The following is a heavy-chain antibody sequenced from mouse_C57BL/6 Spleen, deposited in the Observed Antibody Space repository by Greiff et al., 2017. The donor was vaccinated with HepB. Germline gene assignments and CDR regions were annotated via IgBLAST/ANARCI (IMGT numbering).Heavy chain of an antibody. CDR2: IYPGDGDT. Sequence: VQLQQSGPELVKPGASVKISCKASGYAFSSSWMNWVKQRPGKGLEWIGRIYPGDGDTNYNGKFKGKATLTADKSSSTAYMQLSSLTSEDSAVYFCAREAAGGYFDYWGQGTTLTVSS. CDR3: AREAAGGYFDY. CDR1: GYAFSSSW. D-gene: IGHD1-2*01. V-gene: IGHV1-82*01. J-gene: IGHJ2*01.